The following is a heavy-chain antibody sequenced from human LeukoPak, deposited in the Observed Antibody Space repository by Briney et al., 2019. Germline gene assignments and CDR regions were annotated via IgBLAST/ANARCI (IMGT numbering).Heavy chain of an antibody. CDR1: GFTVSSNY. J-gene: IGHJ4*02. CDR2: IYSGGST. CDR3: ARDLGTGAAVESFDY. V-gene: IGHV3-66*01. D-gene: IGHD6-13*01. Sequence: GGSLRLSCAASGFTVSSNYMSWVRQAPGKGLEWVSVIYSGGSTHYADSVKGRFTISRDNSKNTLYLQMNSLRAEDTAVYYCARDLGTGAAVESFDYWGQGTLVTVSS.